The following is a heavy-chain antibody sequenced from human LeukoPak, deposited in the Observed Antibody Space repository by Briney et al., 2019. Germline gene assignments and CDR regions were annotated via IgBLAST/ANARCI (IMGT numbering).Heavy chain of an antibody. V-gene: IGHV1-2*02. CDR1: GYTFTGYY. CDR2: INPNSGGT. J-gene: IGHJ4*02. Sequence: ASVKVSCKASGYTFTGYYMHWVRQAPGQGLEWMGWINPNSGGTNYAQKFQGGVTMTRDTSISTAYMELSRLRSDDTAVYYCARGSPFYYDSSGYYPYWGQGTLVTVSS. D-gene: IGHD3-22*01. CDR3: ARGSPFYYDSSGYYPY.